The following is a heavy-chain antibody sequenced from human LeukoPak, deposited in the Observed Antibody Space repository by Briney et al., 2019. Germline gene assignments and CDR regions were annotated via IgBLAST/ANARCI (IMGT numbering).Heavy chain of an antibody. V-gene: IGHV4-34*01. D-gene: IGHD3-22*01. CDR1: GGSFSGYY. Sequence: SETLSLTCAVYGGSFSGYYWSWIRQPPGKGLEWIGEINHSGSTNYNPSLKSRVTISVDTSKNQFSLKLSSVTAADTAVYYCARGPILDYYDSSGYYYGYDYWGQGTLVTVSS. J-gene: IGHJ4*02. CDR3: ARGPILDYYDSSGYYYGYDY. CDR2: INHSGST.